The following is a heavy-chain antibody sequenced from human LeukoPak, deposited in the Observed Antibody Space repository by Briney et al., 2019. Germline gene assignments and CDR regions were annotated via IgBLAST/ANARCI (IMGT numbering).Heavy chain of an antibody. CDR2: ISAYNGNT. CDR1: GYTFTSYG. J-gene: IGHJ5*02. D-gene: IGHD3-10*01. Sequence: ASVKVSCKASGYTFTSYGISWVRQAPGQGLEWMGWISAYNGNTSYAQKLQGRVTMTTDTSTSTAYMELRSLRSDDTAVYYCARDRGMVRGKYKWFDPWGQGTLVTVSS. CDR3: ARDRGMVRGKYKWFDP. V-gene: IGHV1-18*04.